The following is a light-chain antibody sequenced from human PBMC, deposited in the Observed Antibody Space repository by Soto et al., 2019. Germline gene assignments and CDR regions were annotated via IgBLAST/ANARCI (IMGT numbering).Light chain of an antibody. V-gene: IGKV3-15*01. CDR1: QSVSSN. CDR3: EQYGSSGT. CDR2: GAS. J-gene: IGKJ5*01. Sequence: EIVMTQSPATLSVSPGERATLSCRASQSVSSNLAWYQQKPGQAPRLLIYGASTRATGIPARFSGSGSGTEFTLTISRLEPEDFAVYYCEQYGSSGTFGQGTRLEIK.